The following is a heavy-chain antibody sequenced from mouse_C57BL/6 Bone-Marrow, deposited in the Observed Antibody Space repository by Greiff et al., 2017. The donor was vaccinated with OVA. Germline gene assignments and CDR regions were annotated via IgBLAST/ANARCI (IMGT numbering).Heavy chain of an antibody. V-gene: IGHV1-50*01. CDR2: IDPSDSYT. CDR1: GYTFTSYW. D-gene: IGHD1-1*01. Sequence: QVQLQQPGAELVKPGASVKLSCKASGYTFTSYWMQWVKQRPGQGLEWIGEIDPSDSYTNYNPKFKGKATLTVDTSSSPAYMQLSSLTSEDSAVYYCAGYCISYGSSHWDFDVWGRGTTVTVSS. J-gene: IGHJ1*03. CDR3: AGYCISYGSSHWDFDV.